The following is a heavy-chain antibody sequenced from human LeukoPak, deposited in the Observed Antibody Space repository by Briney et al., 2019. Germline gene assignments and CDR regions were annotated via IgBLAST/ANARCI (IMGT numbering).Heavy chain of an antibody. Sequence: ASVKVSCKASGYTFTSYGISWVRQAPGQGLEWMGWISAYNGNTNYAQKLQGRVTMTTDTSTSTAYMELRSLRSDDTAVYYCARESHSSSWYYDAFDIWGQGTMVTVSS. CDR1: GYTFTSYG. D-gene: IGHD6-13*01. CDR3: ARESHSSSWYYDAFDI. CDR2: ISAYNGNT. J-gene: IGHJ3*02. V-gene: IGHV1-18*01.